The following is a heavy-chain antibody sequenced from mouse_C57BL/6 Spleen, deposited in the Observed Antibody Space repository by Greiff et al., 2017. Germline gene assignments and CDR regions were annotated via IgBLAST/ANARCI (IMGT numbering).Heavy chain of an antibody. D-gene: IGHD2-1*01. CDR2: IYPGSGST. CDR1: GYTFTSYW. Sequence: QVQLQQPGAELVKPGASVKMSCKASGYTFTSYWITWVKQRPGQGLEWIGDIYPGSGSTNYNAKFKSKATLTVDTSSSTAYMQLSSQTSEDSAVYYCARSYGNYAMDYWGQGTSVTVSS. J-gene: IGHJ4*01. CDR3: ARSYGNYAMDY. V-gene: IGHV1-55*01.